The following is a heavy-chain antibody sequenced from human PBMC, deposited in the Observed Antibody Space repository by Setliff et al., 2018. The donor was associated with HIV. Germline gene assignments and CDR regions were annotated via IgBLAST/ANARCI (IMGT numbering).Heavy chain of an antibody. V-gene: IGHV4-61*02. CDR1: GGSINNGTYF. CDR2: VYTSGSA. Sequence: PSETLSLTCTVSGGSINNGTYFWTWIRQPAGKPLEWVGRVYTSGSATYNPSLKSRVSISTDTSTNQFSLKLNSVTVADTAVYYCARDRVRITIFGANDASDIWGQGTMVTVSS. J-gene: IGHJ3*02. D-gene: IGHD3-3*01. CDR3: ARDRVRITIFGANDASDI.